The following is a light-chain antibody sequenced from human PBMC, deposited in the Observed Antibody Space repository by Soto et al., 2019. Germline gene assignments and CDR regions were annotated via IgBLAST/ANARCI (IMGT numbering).Light chain of an antibody. V-gene: IGLV1-44*01. CDR2: SNN. CDR1: SSNIGSNT. Sequence: QSVLTQPPSASGTPGQRVTISCSGSSSNIGSNTVHWYQQLPGTAPKLLIYSNNQRPSGVPDRFSGSKSGTSASLAISGLQSDDEADYYCPARDDSLKGVVFGGGTKLTVL. J-gene: IGLJ2*01. CDR3: PARDDSLKGVV.